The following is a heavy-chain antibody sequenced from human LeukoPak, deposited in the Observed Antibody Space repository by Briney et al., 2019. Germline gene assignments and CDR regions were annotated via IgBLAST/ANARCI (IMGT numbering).Heavy chain of an antibody. V-gene: IGHV3-21*01. CDR2: ISSSSGYI. J-gene: IGHJ4*02. D-gene: IGHD2-2*01. CDR1: GFTFSSYT. Sequence: GGSLRLSCAASGFTFSSYTMSWVRQTPGKGLEWVSSISSSSGYIYYADSVKGRFTISRDNARNSLYLQMNSLRAEDTAVYYCAKDQPAAYFDYWGQGSLATVSS. CDR3: AKDQPAAYFDY.